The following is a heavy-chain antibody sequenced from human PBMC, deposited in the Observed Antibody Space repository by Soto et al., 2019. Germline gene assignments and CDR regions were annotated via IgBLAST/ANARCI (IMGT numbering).Heavy chain of an antibody. CDR3: ARDGQSSTDGFDV. Sequence: EAQLSESGGELIQPGGSLRLSCAASGFTYSSHGMSWVRQARGKGLEWIAGLSRGGGRTYYADSVKSRLTISRDNSKNTLDLIMNNLSVKDTALYYGARDGQSSTDGFDVWGLGTMVTVSS. J-gene: IGHJ3*01. CDR1: GFTYSSHG. D-gene: IGHD3-3*02. CDR2: LSRGGGRT. V-gene: IGHV3-23*01.